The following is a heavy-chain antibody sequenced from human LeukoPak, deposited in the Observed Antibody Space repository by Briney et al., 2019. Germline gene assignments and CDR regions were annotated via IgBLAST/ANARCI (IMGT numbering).Heavy chain of an antibody. V-gene: IGHV4-4*07. J-gene: IGHJ5*02. Sequence: SETLSLTCTVSGGSISSYYWSWIRQPAGKGLEWIGRIYTSWSTNYNPSLKSRVTMSVDTSKNQFSLKLSSVTAADTAVYYCASGTFYCTNGVCYTWFDPWGQGTLVTVSS. D-gene: IGHD2-8*01. CDR3: ASGTFYCTNGVCYTWFDP. CDR1: GGSISSYY. CDR2: IYTSWST.